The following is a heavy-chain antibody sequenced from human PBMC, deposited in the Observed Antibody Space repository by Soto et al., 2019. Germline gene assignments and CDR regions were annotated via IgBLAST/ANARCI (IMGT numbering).Heavy chain of an antibody. Sequence: QVQLVQSGAEVKKPGSSVKVSCKASGGTFTSYTITWVRQAPGQGLEWMGGIIPIFATTNYAQKFQGRVTITADKYTSTADMELSSLRSEDTAVDYCSRLRKQVVRYDGMDVWGQGTTVTVSS. CDR3: SRLRKQVVRYDGMDV. D-gene: IGHD6-6*01. J-gene: IGHJ6*02. CDR1: GGTFTSYT. CDR2: IIPIFATT. V-gene: IGHV1-69*06.